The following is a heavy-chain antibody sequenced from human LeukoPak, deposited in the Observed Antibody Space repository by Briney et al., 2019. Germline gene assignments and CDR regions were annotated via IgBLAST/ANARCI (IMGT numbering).Heavy chain of an antibody. CDR3: ATGNSGSYLGWVISAFDI. CDR2: IYYSGST. J-gene: IGHJ3*02. D-gene: IGHD1-26*01. V-gene: IGHV4-39*07. CDR1: GGSISSTSYY. Sequence: PSETLSLTCTVSGGSISSTSYYWGWIRQPPGKGLEWIGNIYYSGSTYYNPSLKSRVTISVDTSKNQFSLKLSSVTAADTAVYYCATGNSGSYLGWVISAFDIWGQGTMVTVSS.